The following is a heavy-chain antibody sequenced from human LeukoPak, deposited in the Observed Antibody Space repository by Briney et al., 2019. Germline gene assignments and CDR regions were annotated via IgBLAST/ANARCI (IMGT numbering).Heavy chain of an antibody. V-gene: IGHV3-11*01. CDR2: ISSSGSTI. CDR1: GFTFSDYY. Sequence: GGSLRLSCAASGFTFSDYYMSWIRQAPGKGLEWVSYISSSGSTIYYTDSVKGRFTISRDNAKNSLYLQMNSLRAEDTALYYCAKGPLYYYESTGRIDFWGQGTLVTVSS. D-gene: IGHD3-22*01. J-gene: IGHJ4*02. CDR3: AKGPLYYYESTGRIDF.